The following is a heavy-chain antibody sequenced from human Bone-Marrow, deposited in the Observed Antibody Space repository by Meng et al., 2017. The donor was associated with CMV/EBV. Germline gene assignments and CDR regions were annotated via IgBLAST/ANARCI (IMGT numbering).Heavy chain of an antibody. Sequence: GESLKISCAASGFTFSSYRMSWVRQAPGKGLEWVANIKQDGSEKYYVDSVKGRFTISRDNAKNSLYRQMNRLRAEDTAVYHCARDLGPGWSSYFDYWGQGALVTVSS. CDR3: ARDLGPGWSSYFDY. CDR2: IKQDGSEK. J-gene: IGHJ4*02. D-gene: IGHD6-19*01. CDR1: GFTFSSYR. V-gene: IGHV3-7*01.